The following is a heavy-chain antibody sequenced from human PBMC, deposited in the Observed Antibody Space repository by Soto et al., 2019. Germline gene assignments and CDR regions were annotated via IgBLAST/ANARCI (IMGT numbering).Heavy chain of an antibody. V-gene: IGHV4-34*01. CDR3: GGLGYYGMDV. J-gene: IGHJ6*02. CDR1: GGSFSGYY. CDR2: INHSGST. D-gene: IGHD3-16*01. Sequence: PSETLSLTCAVYGGSFSGYYWSWIRQPPGKGLEWIGEINHSGSTNYNPSLKSRVTISVDTSKNQFSLKLSSVTAADTAGYYCGGLGYYGMDVWGQGTTVTVSS.